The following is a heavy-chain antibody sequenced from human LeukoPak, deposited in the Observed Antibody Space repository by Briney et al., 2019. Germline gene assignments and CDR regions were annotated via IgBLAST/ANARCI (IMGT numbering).Heavy chain of an antibody. CDR3: ATGPRADYYDSSGYYPFDY. CDR1: GYTLTELS. V-gene: IGHV1-24*01. J-gene: IGHJ4*02. CDR2: FDPEDGET. Sequence: ASVKVSCKVSGYTLTELSMHWVRQAPGKGLVWMGGFDPEDGETIYAQKFQGRVTMTEDTSTDTAYMELSSLRSEDTAVYYCATGPRADYYDSSGYYPFDYWGQGTLVTVSS. D-gene: IGHD3-22*01.